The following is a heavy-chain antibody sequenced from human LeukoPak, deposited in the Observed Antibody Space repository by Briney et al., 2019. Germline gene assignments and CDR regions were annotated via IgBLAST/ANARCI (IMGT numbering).Heavy chain of an antibody. J-gene: IGHJ4*02. CDR1: GGSMSSYY. CDR2: IYYSGST. Sequence: SETLSLTCTVSGGSMSSYYWSWIRQPPGKGLEWIGYIYYSGSTNYSPSLKSRITISVDTSKNQFSLKLSSVTAADTAVYYCARGGEIQLWAPFDYWGQGTLVTVSS. CDR3: ARGGEIQLWAPFDY. V-gene: IGHV4-59*08. D-gene: IGHD5-18*01.